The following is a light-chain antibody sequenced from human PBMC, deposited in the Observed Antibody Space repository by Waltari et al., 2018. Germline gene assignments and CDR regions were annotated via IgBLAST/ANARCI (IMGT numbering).Light chain of an antibody. Sequence: QSVLTQPPSVSEAPRQRVTISCSGSSSNIGNNAVTWYQQLPGKAPKLLIYYDDLRPSGVSDRFSGSKSGTSASLAISGLQSEDEADYYCAAWDDSLNGHVVFGGGTKLTVL. J-gene: IGLJ2*01. CDR3: AAWDDSLNGHVV. V-gene: IGLV1-36*01. CDR1: SSNIGNNA. CDR2: YDD.